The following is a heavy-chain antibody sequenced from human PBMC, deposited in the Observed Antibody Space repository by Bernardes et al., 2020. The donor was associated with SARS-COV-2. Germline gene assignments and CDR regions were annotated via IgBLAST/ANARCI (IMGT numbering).Heavy chain of an antibody. CDR2: ISGSGDIT. Sequence: GSLRLSCAASGFTFSNYVVNWVRQAPGKGLEWVSGISGSGDITYYADSVKGRFTISRDNSRNTLYLQMNSLRAEDTAVYYCANPIRFGYHYEGSWGQGTLVTVSS. CDR1: GFTFSNYV. V-gene: IGHV3-23*01. D-gene: IGHD3-10*01. CDR3: ANPIRFGYHYEGS. J-gene: IGHJ5*02.